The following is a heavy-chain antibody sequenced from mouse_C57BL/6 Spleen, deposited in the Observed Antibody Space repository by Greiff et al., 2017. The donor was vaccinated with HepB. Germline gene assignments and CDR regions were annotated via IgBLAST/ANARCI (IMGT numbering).Heavy chain of an antibody. CDR2: IYPGDGDT. V-gene: IGHV1-82*01. J-gene: IGHJ3*01. D-gene: IGHD1-1*01. CDR1: GYAFSSSW. Sequence: VQLQQSGPELVKPGASVKISCKASGYAFSSSWMNWVKQRPGKGLEWIGRIYPGDGDTNYNGKFKGKATLTADISSSTAYMQLSSLTSEDSAVYFCARGGSSYSAWFAYWGQGTLVTVSA. CDR3: ARGGSSYSAWFAY.